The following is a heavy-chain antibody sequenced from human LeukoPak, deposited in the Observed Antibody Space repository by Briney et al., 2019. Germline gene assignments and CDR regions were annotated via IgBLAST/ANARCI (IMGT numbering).Heavy chain of an antibody. CDR2: IYSGYST. CDR1: GFAVSGNC. V-gene: IGHV3-53*01. J-gene: IGHJ4*02. Sequence: GGSLRLSCAASGFAVSGNCMSWVRQAPGKGLECVSVIYSGYSTYYADSVKGRFTISRDNAKKSLYLQMNSLRAEDTAVYYCARGNGDYGSDYFDYWGQGTLVTVSS. D-gene: IGHD4-17*01. CDR3: ARGNGDYGSDYFDY.